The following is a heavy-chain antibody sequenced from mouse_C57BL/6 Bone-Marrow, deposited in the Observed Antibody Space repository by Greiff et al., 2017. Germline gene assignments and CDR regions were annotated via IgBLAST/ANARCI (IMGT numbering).Heavy chain of an antibody. CDR2: LSSGGSYT. D-gene: IGHD3-2*02. V-gene: IGHV5-6*02. CDR1: GFTFSSYG. Sequence: EVKLMESGGDLVKPGGSLKLSCAASGFTFSSYGMSCVRQTPDKMLAWVATLSSGGSYTYYPASVKGRFTISRDNAKNTLYLQMSSLKSEDTAMYYCARRNSAGYYAMDYWGQGTSVTVAS. CDR3: ARRNSAGYYAMDY. J-gene: IGHJ4*01.